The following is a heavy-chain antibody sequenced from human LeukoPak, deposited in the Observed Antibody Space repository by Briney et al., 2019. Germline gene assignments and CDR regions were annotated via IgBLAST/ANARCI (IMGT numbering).Heavy chain of an antibody. D-gene: IGHD1-26*01. V-gene: IGHV4-39*01. CDR3: ARLRGGSYAPDAYFYYGMDV. CDR2: VYYSGSA. J-gene: IGHJ6*02. CDR1: GGSISSNPYY. Sequence: SETLSLTCTVSGGSISSNPYYWGWIRQPPGEGLEWIGSVYYSGSAYYSPSLKSRVTISIDTSTNQFYLRLSSVTAADTAVYYCARLRGGSYAPDAYFYYGMDVWGQGTTVIVSS.